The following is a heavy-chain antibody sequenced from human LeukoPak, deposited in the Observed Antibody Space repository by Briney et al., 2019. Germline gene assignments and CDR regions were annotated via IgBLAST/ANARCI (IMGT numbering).Heavy chain of an antibody. D-gene: IGHD3-22*01. Sequence: GSSLRLSCAASGFTFSSYGMHWVRQAPGKGLEWVATIWYDGSNKYYADSVKGRFTISRDNSKNTLYLQMNSLRAEDTAVYYCARDRRDYYDSSGYHSGLFDYWGQGTLVTVSS. CDR1: GFTFSSYG. CDR2: IWYDGSNK. J-gene: IGHJ4*02. CDR3: ARDRRDYYDSSGYHSGLFDY. V-gene: IGHV3-33*01.